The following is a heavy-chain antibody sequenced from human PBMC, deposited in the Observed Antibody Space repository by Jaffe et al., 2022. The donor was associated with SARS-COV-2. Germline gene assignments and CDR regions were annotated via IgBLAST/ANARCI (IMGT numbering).Heavy chain of an antibody. CDR3: AHRLGRGLLWFEKNWFDP. Sequence: QITLKESGPTLVKPTQTLTLTCTFSGFSLSTSGVGVGWIRQPPGKALEWLALIYWDDDKRYSPSLKSRLTITKDTSKNQVVLTMTNMDPVDTATYYCAHRLGRGLLWFEKNWFDPWGQGTLVTVSS. V-gene: IGHV2-5*02. D-gene: IGHD3-10*01. J-gene: IGHJ5*02. CDR1: GFSLSTSGVG. CDR2: IYWDDDK.